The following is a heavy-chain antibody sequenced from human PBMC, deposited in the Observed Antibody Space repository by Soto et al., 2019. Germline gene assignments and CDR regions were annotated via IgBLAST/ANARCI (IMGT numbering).Heavy chain of an antibody. J-gene: IGHJ4*02. CDR3: ARLRLTGYFDY. Sequence: GGSLRLSCVASGFTFSDHYMTWIRQAPGKGLEWLSYVSTSSSYTNYADSVKGRFTISRDNAMNSLYLQMNSLRAEDTAVYYCARLRLTGYFDYWGQGTLVTVAS. V-gene: IGHV3-11*03. CDR2: VSTSSSYT. CDR1: GFTFSDHY.